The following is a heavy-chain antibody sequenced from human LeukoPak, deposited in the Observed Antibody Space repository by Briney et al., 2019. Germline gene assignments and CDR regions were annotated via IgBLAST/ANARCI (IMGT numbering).Heavy chain of an antibody. CDR2: INSNTGGT. Sequence: ASVKVSCKASGYTFIHYFIHSVRQAPGQGLEWMGRINSNTGGTEYTQKFQGRVTMTRDTSITTVYMELSSLTSDDSAVYYCARDLSSTSNWELDYWGQGTLVTVSS. J-gene: IGHJ4*02. CDR1: GYTFIHYF. CDR3: ARDLSSTSNWELDY. V-gene: IGHV1-2*06. D-gene: IGHD7-27*01.